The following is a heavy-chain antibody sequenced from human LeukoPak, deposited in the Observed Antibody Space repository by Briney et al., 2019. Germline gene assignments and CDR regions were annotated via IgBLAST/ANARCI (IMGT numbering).Heavy chain of an antibody. D-gene: IGHD6-19*01. CDR1: GYTFTSYD. CDR2: MNPNSGNT. CDR3: ARERLYGSGWDFDY. Sequence: ASVKVSCKASGYTFTSYDINWVRQATGQGLEWMGWMNPNSGNTGYAQKFQGRVTMTRNTSISTAYMELSSLRSEDTAVYYCARERLYGSGWDFDYWGQGTLVTVSS. V-gene: IGHV1-8*01. J-gene: IGHJ4*02.